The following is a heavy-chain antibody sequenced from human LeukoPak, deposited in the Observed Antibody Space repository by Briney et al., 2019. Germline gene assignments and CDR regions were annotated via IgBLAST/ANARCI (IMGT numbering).Heavy chain of an antibody. V-gene: IGHV1-24*01. Sequence: ASVKVSCKVSGYTLTELSMHWVRQAPGKGLEWMGGFDPEDGETIYAQKFQGRVTMTEDTSTDTAYMELSSLRSEDTAVYYCATRFRRYFDWLTSYYYMDVWGKGTTVTVSS. CDR2: FDPEDGET. CDR1: GYTLTELS. J-gene: IGHJ6*03. CDR3: ATRFRRYFDWLTSYYYMDV. D-gene: IGHD3-9*01.